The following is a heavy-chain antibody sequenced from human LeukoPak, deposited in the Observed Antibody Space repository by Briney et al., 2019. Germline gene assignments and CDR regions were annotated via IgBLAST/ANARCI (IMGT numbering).Heavy chain of an antibody. CDR3: ARETYYYDSSGYYNFDY. D-gene: IGHD3-22*01. Sequence: GGSLRLSCAASGFTFSSYAMSWVRQAPGKGLEWVSGISGTGGSTDYADSVKGRFTISRDNSKNTLYLQMNSLRAEDTAVYYCARETYYYDSSGYYNFDYWGQGTLVTVSS. V-gene: IGHV3-23*01. J-gene: IGHJ4*02. CDR2: ISGTGGST. CDR1: GFTFSSYA.